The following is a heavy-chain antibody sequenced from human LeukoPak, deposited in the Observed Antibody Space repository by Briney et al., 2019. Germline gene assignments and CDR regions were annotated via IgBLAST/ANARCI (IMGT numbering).Heavy chain of an antibody. CDR3: ARDLITGTLDY. Sequence: GGSLRLSCAASGFTFSSYAMSWVRQAPGKGLEWVSAISGSGGSTYYADSVKGRFTISRDNSKNTVFLQMNSLRAEDTAVYYCARDLITGTLDYWGQGTLVTVSS. V-gene: IGHV3-23*01. CDR1: GFTFSSYA. J-gene: IGHJ4*02. CDR2: ISGSGGST. D-gene: IGHD1-7*01.